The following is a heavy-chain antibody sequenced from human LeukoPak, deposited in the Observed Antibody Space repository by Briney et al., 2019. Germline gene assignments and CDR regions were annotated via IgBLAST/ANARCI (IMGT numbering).Heavy chain of an antibody. CDR3: ARDLIVISFAWHHWYFDL. D-gene: IGHD3-16*02. CDR2: ISSDGSKT. J-gene: IGHJ2*01. Sequence: GGSLRLSCAASGFAFNTYSLHWVRQAPDTGLEWMAGISSDGSKTSYTHSVQDRFTISRDNSKNTLYLQMNSVRAEDTAVYYCARDLIVISFAWHHWYFDLWGRGTLVTVSS. V-gene: IGHV3-30*10. CDR1: GFAFNTYS.